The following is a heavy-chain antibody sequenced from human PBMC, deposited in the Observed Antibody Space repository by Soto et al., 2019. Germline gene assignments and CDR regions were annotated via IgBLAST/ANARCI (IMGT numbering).Heavy chain of an antibody. CDR1: GGSFSGHS. V-gene: IGHV4-34*01. CDR2: INHSGRV. Sequence: KPSETLSLTCAVYGGSFSGHSWTRIRQSPGKGLEWIGDINHSGRVNYSPSLKSRVTISLDTSKNQFSLTLSAVTAADTAMYYCSTRAYDTNGYYRFDPWGQGTLVTVS. J-gene: IGHJ5*01. CDR3: STRAYDTNGYYRFDP. D-gene: IGHD3-22*01.